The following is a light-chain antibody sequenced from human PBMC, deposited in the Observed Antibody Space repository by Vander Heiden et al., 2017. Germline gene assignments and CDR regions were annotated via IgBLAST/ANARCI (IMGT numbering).Light chain of an antibody. CDR2: AAS. CDR1: QSVTSF. Sequence: DIQMTQSSSSLSASVGDRVTITCQASQSVTSFLNWYQQKSGQAPKLLIHAASSLHTGVPSRFSGRGSGTDFSLTIRSLQPEDFATYYCQQSYIIPFTFGPGTKVDMK. CDR3: QQSYIIPFT. J-gene: IGKJ3*01. V-gene: IGKV1-39*01.